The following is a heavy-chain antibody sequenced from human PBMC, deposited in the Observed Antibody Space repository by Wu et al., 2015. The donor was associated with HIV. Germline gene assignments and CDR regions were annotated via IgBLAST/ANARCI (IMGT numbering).Heavy chain of an antibody. CDR3: ARPMLLTIFGPSHFDY. D-gene: IGHD3-3*01. Sequence: VQLVQSGAEVKKPGASVRVSCKTSGYTFTDYSIHWVRQAPGQGLEWMGWINPNSGDTNYTQKFQGRVTMTRDTSITTAYMELTRLTSDDTAVYFCARPMLLTIFGPSHFDYWGQGTLVTVSS. CDR2: INPNSGDT. J-gene: IGHJ4*02. CDR1: GYTFTDYS. V-gene: IGHV1-2*02.